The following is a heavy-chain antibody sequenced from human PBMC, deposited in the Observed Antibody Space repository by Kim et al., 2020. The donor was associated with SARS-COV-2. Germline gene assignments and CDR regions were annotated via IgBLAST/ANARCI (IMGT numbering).Heavy chain of an antibody. CDR1: GFTFSGYW. CDR3: ARDESEYGAEDGMDV. J-gene: IGHJ6*02. Sequence: GGSLRLSCAASGFTFSGYWMSWVRQAPGKGLEWVANIKQDGSEKYYVDSVKGRFTISRDNAKNSLYLQMNSLRAEDTAVYYCARDESEYGAEDGMDVWGQGTTVTVSS. CDR2: IKQDGSEK. D-gene: IGHD4-17*01. V-gene: IGHV3-7*03.